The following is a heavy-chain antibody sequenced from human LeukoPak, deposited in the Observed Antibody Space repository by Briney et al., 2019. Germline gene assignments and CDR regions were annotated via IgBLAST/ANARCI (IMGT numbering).Heavy chain of an antibody. V-gene: IGHV1-46*01. CDR1: GYTFTSYY. CDR3: ARVARYCSSTSCYAGGLDY. Sequence: ASVKVSCKASGYTFTSYYMHWVRHAPGQGLEWMGIINTSGGSTSYAQKFQGRVTMTRDTSTSTVYMELSSLRSEDTAVYYCARVARYCSSTSCYAGGLDYWGQGTLVTVSS. J-gene: IGHJ4*02. CDR2: INTSGGST. D-gene: IGHD2-2*01.